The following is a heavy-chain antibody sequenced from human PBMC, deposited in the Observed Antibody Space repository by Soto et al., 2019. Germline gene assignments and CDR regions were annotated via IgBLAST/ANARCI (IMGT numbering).Heavy chain of an antibody. CDR2: VVPMYGIA. CDR3: ARALHDFGDDIGDWFNP. CDR1: GDTFSRSS. V-gene: IGHV1-69*02. D-gene: IGHD4-17*01. J-gene: IGHJ5*02. Sequence: QVQLVQSGAEVKKPGSSVKVSCKASGDTFSRSSIHWVRQAPGHGLEWMGRVVPMYGIADYAQKFQGRLTITADKSTTTAYMDLSSLGSEDTAVYYCARALHDFGDDIGDWFNPWGQGTRLTVSS.